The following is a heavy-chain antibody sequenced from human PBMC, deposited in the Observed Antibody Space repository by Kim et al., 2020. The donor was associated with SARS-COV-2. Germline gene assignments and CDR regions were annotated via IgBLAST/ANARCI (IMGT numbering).Heavy chain of an antibody. J-gene: IGHJ4*02. V-gene: IGHV3-9*01. Sequence: ADSVKGRFTISRDNAKNSLYLQMNSLRAEDTALYYCAIKVVVAAGDYFDYWGQGTLVTVSS. CDR3: AIKVVVAAGDYFDY. D-gene: IGHD2-15*01.